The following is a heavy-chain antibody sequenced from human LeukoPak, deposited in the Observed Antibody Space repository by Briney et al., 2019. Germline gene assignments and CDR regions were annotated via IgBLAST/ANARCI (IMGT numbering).Heavy chain of an antibody. Sequence: GGSLRLSCAASGFTVSSNYMSWVCQAPGKGLEWVSVIYSGGSTYYADSVKGRFTISRDNSKNTLYLQMNSLRAEDTAVYYCARDDYYDSSGYYWGWGQGTLVTVSS. D-gene: IGHD3-22*01. CDR2: IYSGGST. J-gene: IGHJ4*02. CDR3: ARDDYYDSSGYYWG. V-gene: IGHV3-66*01. CDR1: GFTVSSNY.